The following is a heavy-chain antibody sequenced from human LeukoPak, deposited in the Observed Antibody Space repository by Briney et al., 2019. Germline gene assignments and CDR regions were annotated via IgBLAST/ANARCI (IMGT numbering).Heavy chain of an antibody. CDR3: ARGHYGMDV. Sequence: PGGSLRLSCAASGLTFSGDWMTWVRQAPGKGLAWVANINQDGSERYYVDSVKGRFTISRDNGKRSLYLQMNSLRAEDTAVYCCARGHYGMDVWGQGTTVTVSS. J-gene: IGHJ6*02. V-gene: IGHV3-7*05. CDR2: INQDGSER. CDR1: GLTFSGDW.